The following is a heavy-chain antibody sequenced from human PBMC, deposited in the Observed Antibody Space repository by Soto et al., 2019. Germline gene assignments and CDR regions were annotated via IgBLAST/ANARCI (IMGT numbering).Heavy chain of an antibody. CDR2: VSGSGGSA. J-gene: IGHJ4*02. Sequence: EVQLLEAGGGLVQPGGSLRLSCAASGFTFSSYAMRWVRQAPGKGLEWVSAVSGSGGSAYYADSVKGRFTISRDNSKNRRYLQMNSLRAEDTDVYYCARRGPGTYFDSWGQGTLVTVSS. CDR3: ARRGPGTYFDS. V-gene: IGHV3-23*01. D-gene: IGHD6-13*01. CDR1: GFTFSSYA.